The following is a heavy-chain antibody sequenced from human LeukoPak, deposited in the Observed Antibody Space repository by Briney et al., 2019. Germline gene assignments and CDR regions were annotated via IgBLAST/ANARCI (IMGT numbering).Heavy chain of an antibody. J-gene: IGHJ6*02. CDR1: GFTFSSYS. CDR3: ARDVYYYYGMDV. V-gene: IGHV3-21*04. CDR2: ISSSSSYI. Sequence: PGGSLRLSCAASGFTFSSYSMNWVRQAPGKGLEWVSSISSSSSYIYYADSVKGRFTISRDNSKNTLYLQMNSLRAEDTAVYYCARDVYYYYGMDVWGQGTTVTVSS.